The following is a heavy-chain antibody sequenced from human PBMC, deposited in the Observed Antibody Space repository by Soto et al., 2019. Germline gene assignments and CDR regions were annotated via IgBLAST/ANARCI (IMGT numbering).Heavy chain of an antibody. V-gene: IGHV1-69*08. Sequence: QVQLVQSGAEVKKPGSSVKVSCKASGGTFSSYTITWVRQAPGQGLEWMGRIIPILGIANYAQKFQGRVTITADKSTSTAYMELSSLRSEDTAVYYCARDHTGDCCWFDSGGQGTLVTVSS. CDR2: IIPILGIA. D-gene: IGHD2-21*02. CDR1: GGTFSSYT. CDR3: ARDHTGDCCWFDS. J-gene: IGHJ5*01.